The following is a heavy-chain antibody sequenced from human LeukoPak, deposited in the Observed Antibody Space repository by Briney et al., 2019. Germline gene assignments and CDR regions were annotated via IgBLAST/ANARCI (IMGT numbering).Heavy chain of an antibody. V-gene: IGHV1-2*02. CDR2: INPNSGGT. D-gene: IGHD2-2*03. J-gene: IGHJ5*02. CDR3: ARDGYCSSTSCYSWFDP. Sequence: GASVKVSCKASGSTFTDYYMHWVRQAPGQGLEWMGWINPNSGGTNYAQRFQGRVTMTRDTSISTAYMELSRLRSDDTAVYYCARDGYCSSTSCYSWFDPWGQGTLVTVSS. CDR1: GSTFTDYY.